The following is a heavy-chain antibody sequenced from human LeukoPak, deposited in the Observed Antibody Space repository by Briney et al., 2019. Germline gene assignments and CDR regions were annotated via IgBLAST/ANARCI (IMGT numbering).Heavy chain of an antibody. Sequence: GGSLRLSCAASGFTFSDYYMSWIRQAPGKGLEWVSYISSSGSTIYYADSVRGRFTISRDNAKNSLYLQMNSLRAADTSVYCCARDLNLLGYCSGGSCPPHWGQGTLVTVS. CDR3: ARDLNLLGYCSGGSCPPH. D-gene: IGHD2-15*01. CDR2: ISSSGSTI. V-gene: IGHV3-11*01. J-gene: IGHJ4*02. CDR1: GFTFSDYY.